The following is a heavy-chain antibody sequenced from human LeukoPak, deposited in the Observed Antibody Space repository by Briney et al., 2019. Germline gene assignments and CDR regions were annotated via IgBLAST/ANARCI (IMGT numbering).Heavy chain of an antibody. CDR2: ISHDGGNK. V-gene: IGHV3-30*04. Sequence: GGSLRLSCAASGFIFSSSVMHWVRQAPGKGLEWVAVISHDGGNKYYADSVKGRFTISRDNSKNTLYLQMNSLRAEDTAVYYCARVVVSSSSDYFDYWGQGTLVTVSS. CDR3: ARVVVSSSSDYFDY. J-gene: IGHJ4*02. D-gene: IGHD6-6*01. CDR1: GFIFSSSV.